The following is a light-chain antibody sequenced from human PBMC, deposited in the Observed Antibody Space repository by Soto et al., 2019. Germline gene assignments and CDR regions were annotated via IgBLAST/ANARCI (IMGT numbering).Light chain of an antibody. CDR3: CSYAGRYSWV. CDR1: SSVVGGYNY. J-gene: IGLJ3*02. V-gene: IGLV2-11*01. Sequence: QSALTQPRSVSGSPGQSVTISCTGTSSVVGGYNYVSWYQQHPGKAPKLMIYDVSKRPSGVPDRFSGSKSGNTASLTISGLQAEDEADYYCCSYAGRYSWVFGGGTQLTVL. CDR2: DVS.